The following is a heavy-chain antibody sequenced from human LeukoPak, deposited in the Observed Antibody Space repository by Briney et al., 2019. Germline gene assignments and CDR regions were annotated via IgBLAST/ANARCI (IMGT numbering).Heavy chain of an antibody. CDR3: AKEAGYSYGFDY. V-gene: IGHV3-30*18. J-gene: IGHJ4*02. Sequence: GGSLRLSCAASGFTFSNYGVHWVRQAPGKGLEWVAVISYDGSNKYYADSVKGRCTISRDKSKNTVYLQMNSLRAEDTAVYYCAKEAGYSYGFDYWGQGTLVTVSS. CDR2: ISYDGSNK. CDR1: GFTFSNYG. D-gene: IGHD5-18*01.